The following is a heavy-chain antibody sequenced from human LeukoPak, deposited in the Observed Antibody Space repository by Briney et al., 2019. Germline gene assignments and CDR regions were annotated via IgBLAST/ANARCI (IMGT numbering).Heavy chain of an antibody. V-gene: IGHV3-53*01. CDR1: GFTVSGSY. Sequence: GGSLRLSCAASGFTVSGSYMSWVRQAPGMGLQWVSVIYSDDSTYYADSVKGRFTISRDNSKSTLYLQMNSLRAEDTAIYYCAREKTYFYGRDVWGRGTTVIVSS. CDR2: IYSDDST. J-gene: IGHJ6*02. CDR3: AREKTYFYGRDV.